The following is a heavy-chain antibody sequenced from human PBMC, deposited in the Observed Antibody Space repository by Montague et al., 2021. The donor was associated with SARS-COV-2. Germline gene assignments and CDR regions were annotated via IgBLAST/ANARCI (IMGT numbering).Heavy chain of an antibody. D-gene: IGHD2-2*01. Sequence: SETLSLTCTVSGGSISSYYWNWIRQSPGKGLEWIGYINYSGSANYNPSHKSRVTISVDTSKNQLSLNLSSVTAADTAVYYCARRGVVVIPAVVEYYYGMDVWGQGTTVTVSS. CDR2: INYSGSA. CDR3: ARRGVVVIPAVVEYYYGMDV. CDR1: GGSISSYY. V-gene: IGHV4-59*01. J-gene: IGHJ6*02.